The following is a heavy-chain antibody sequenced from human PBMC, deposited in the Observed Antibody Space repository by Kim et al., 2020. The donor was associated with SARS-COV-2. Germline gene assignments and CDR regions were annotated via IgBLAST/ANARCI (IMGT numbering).Heavy chain of an antibody. CDR3: ARVNRGRRIDMVRGVLREVYYHYGMDV. Sequence: SETLSLTCGVDGGSLSGYYWSWIRQPPGKGLEWIGDINHSGSPNYEPSLASRVSISADTSKSQSQFSLRLTSVTAADTALYFCARVNRGRRIDMVRGVLREVYYHYGMDVWGQGTTVIVSS. D-gene: IGHD3-10*01. J-gene: IGHJ6*02. V-gene: IGHV4-34*01. CDR2: INHSGSP. CDR1: GGSLSGYY.